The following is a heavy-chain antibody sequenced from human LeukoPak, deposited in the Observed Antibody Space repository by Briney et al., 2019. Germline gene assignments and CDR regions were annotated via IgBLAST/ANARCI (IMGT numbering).Heavy chain of an antibody. CDR2: INPNSGDT. J-gene: IGHJ5*02. CDR1: GLTFNDYY. CDR3: GRVRYYGSGTYYSTNWFDP. D-gene: IGHD3-10*01. Sequence: GASVKVSCRTSGLTFNDYYIHWVRQAPGQGLEWMGWINPNSGDTTYAQKFQGRVTMSSDTSISTAYMDLSRLISDDTAVYYCGRVRYYGSGTYYSTNWFDPWGQGTLVTVSS. V-gene: IGHV1-2*02.